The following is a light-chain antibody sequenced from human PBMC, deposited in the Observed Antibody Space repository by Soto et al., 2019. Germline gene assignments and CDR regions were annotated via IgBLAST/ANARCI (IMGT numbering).Light chain of an antibody. Sequence: EIVMTQSPATLSVSPGERATLSCRASQSVSSNLAWYQQKPGQAPRPLIYGASTRATGIPARFSGSGSGTEFTLTISSLQSKDFAVYYWQQYNNWPPFTFGPGTNVDIK. J-gene: IGKJ3*01. CDR1: QSVSSN. CDR2: GAS. CDR3: QQYNNWPPFT. V-gene: IGKV3-15*01.